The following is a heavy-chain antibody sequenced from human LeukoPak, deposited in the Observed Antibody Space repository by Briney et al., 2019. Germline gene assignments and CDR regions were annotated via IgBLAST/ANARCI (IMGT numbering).Heavy chain of an antibody. CDR1: GYTFTSYY. D-gene: IGHD6-13*01. CDR2: INPSGGST. J-gene: IGHJ3*02. CDR3: ARDNSQHIAARRGEAFDI. V-gene: IGHV1-46*01. Sequence: ASVKVSCKASGYTFTSYYMHWVRQAPGQGLEWMGIINPSGGSTSYAQKFQGRVTMTRDTSTSTVYMELSSLRSEDTAVYYCARDNSQHIAARRGEAFDIWGQGTMVTVSS.